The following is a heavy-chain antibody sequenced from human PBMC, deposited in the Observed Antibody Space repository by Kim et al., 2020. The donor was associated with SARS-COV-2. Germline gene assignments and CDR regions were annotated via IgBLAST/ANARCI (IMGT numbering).Heavy chain of an antibody. CDR1: GGSISSGGYY. Sequence: SETLSLTCTVSGGSISSGGYYWSWIRQHPGKGLEWIGYIYYSGSTYYNPSLKSRVTISVDTSKNQFSLKLSSVTAVDTAVYYCARGGLLWFGELWFDPWGQGTLVTVSS. D-gene: IGHD3-10*01. CDR2: IYYSGST. V-gene: IGHV4-31*03. CDR3: ARGGLLWFGELWFDP. J-gene: IGHJ5*02.